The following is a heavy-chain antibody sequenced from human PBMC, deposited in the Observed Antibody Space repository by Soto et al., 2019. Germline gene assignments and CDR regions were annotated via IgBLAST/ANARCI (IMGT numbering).Heavy chain of an antibody. V-gene: IGHV3-23*01. Sequence: GVLRLSCVASGFSFSTWAMGWVRQTPGKGLEWVSLISGSSAASYYIDSVKGRFTISRDNSKNTLYLQMNSLRAKDTGIYNCATQDFRGATGTTWGQGTLVTVSS. CDR3: ATQDFRGATGTT. CDR2: ISGSSAAS. CDR1: GFSFSTWA. D-gene: IGHD1-1*01. J-gene: IGHJ4*02.